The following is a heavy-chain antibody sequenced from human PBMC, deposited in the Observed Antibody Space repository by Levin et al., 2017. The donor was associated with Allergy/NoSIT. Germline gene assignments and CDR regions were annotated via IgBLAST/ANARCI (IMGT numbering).Heavy chain of an antibody. J-gene: IGHJ4*02. CDR3: ARGLRFLEWLLSAFDY. CDR1: GYTFTSYD. CDR2: MNPNSGNT. V-gene: IGHV1-8*01. D-gene: IGHD3-3*01. Sequence: ASVKVSCKASGYTFTSYDINWVRQATGQGLEWMGWMNPNSGNTGYAQKFQGRVTMTRNTSISTAYMELSSLRSEDTAVYYCARGLRFLEWLLSAFDYWGQGTLVTVSS.